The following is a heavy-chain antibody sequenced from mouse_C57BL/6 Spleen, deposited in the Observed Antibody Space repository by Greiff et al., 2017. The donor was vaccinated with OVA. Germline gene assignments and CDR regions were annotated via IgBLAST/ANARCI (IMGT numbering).Heavy chain of an antibody. D-gene: IGHD1-1*01. CDR3: AIAENYGSFAD. Sequence: VQLQQPGAELVKPGASVKVSCKASGYTFTSYWMHWVKQRPGQGLEWIGRIHPSDSDTNYNQKFKGKATLTVDKSSSTAYMQLSSLTSEDSAVYYCAIAENYGSFADWGQGTLVTVSA. J-gene: IGHJ3*01. CDR2: IHPSDSDT. CDR1: GYTFTSYW. V-gene: IGHV1-74*01.